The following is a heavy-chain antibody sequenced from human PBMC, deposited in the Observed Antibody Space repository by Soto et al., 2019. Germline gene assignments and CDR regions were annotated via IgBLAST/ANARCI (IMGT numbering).Heavy chain of an antibody. J-gene: IGHJ4*02. Sequence: PSETLSLTCAVSGGSISSSNWWSWVRQPPGKGLEWIGEIYHSGSTNYNPSLKSRVTISVDKSKNQFSLKLSSVTAADTAVYYCARANSGSYLNFDYWGQGTLVTVSS. CDR1: GGSISSSNW. CDR2: IYHSGST. D-gene: IGHD1-26*01. CDR3: ARANSGSYLNFDY. V-gene: IGHV4-4*02.